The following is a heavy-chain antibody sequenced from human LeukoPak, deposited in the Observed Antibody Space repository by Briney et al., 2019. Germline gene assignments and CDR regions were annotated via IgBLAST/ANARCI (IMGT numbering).Heavy chain of an antibody. CDR1: GFSLGTRGAG. Sequence: SGPTLLHPPPTHTLTFTFSGFSLGTRGAGVGWIRQPPGKALEWLALISWHDDKRYSPSLKSRLTITKDTSKNQVVLTITNMDPVDTATYYCAHRGYYYDSSGYNWFNPGGQGTLVTVS. V-gene: IGHV2-5*01. J-gene: IGHJ5*02. CDR2: ISWHDDK. D-gene: IGHD3-22*01. CDR3: AHRGYYYDSSGYNWFNP.